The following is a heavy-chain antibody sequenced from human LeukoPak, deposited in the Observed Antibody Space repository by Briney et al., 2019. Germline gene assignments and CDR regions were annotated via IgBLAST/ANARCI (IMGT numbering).Heavy chain of an antibody. J-gene: IGHJ4*02. V-gene: IGHV4-59*01. CDR2: IYYSGI. CDR1: GGSISRSY. D-gene: IGHD3-16*01. Sequence: PSETLSLTCTVSGGSISRSYWSWIRQSPGKGLEWIGCIYYSGINYNPSLTSRVTMSVDTSKNQFSLKLNSVTAADTAVYFCARLTTGAYPDCWGRGALVTVSS. CDR3: ARLTTGAYPDC.